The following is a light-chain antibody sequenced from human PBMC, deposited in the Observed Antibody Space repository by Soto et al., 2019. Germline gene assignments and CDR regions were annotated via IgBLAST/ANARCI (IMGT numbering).Light chain of an antibody. CDR1: QRVISDY. Sequence: EIVLTQSPGSLSLSPGESASLSCRASQRVISDYLAWYQQRPGQAPRLLIYGASNRTTGVPDRFSGSGSGTEFTLTISRREHDDFAVYYCQQYGRSPLFTFGPGTTVDIK. CDR2: GAS. V-gene: IGKV3-20*01. CDR3: QQYGRSPLFT. J-gene: IGKJ3*01.